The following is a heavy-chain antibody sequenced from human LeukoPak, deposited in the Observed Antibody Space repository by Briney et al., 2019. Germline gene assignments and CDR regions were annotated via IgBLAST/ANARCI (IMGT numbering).Heavy chain of an antibody. D-gene: IGHD3-10*01. J-gene: IGHJ4*02. CDR1: GFTFGDYA. V-gene: IGHV3-49*04. CDR3: TRVSRGGEYLDY. Sequence: GGSLRLSCTASGFTFGDYAMSWVRQAPGKGLEWVGFIRSKAYGGTTEYAASVKGGFTISRDDSKSIAYLQMNSLKTEDTAVYYCTRVSRGGEYLDYWGQGTLVTVSS. CDR2: IRSKAYGGTT.